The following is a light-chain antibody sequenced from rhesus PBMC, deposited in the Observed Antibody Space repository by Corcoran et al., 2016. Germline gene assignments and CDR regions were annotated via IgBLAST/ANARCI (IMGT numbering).Light chain of an antibody. CDR2: YAN. CDR1: LGISSY. J-gene: IGKJ1*01. V-gene: IGKV1-32*02. CDR3: QRDNSNPWT. Sequence: DIQMSQSPSSLSASVGDRVTITCRASLGISSYLNWYQQKPGKAPKLLIYYANSLASGVPSRFSGGGSGTDFTLTIRSLQPEDFATYYCQRDNSNPWTFGQGAKVEVK.